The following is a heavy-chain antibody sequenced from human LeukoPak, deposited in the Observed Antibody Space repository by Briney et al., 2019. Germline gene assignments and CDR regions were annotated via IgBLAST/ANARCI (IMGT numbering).Heavy chain of an antibody. D-gene: IGHD3-22*01. Sequence: SEALSLTCTVSGGSISSGGYYWSWIRQHPGEGLEWIGYIYYSGSTYYNPSLKSRVTISVDTSKNQFSLKLSSVTAADTAVYYCARENDSSGYYPFWGQGTLVTVSS. V-gene: IGHV4-31*03. CDR1: GGSISSGGYY. CDR3: ARENDSSGYYPF. CDR2: IYYSGST. J-gene: IGHJ4*02.